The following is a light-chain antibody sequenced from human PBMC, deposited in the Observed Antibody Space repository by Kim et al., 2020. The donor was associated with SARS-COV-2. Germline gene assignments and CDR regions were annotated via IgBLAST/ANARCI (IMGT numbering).Light chain of an antibody. CDR2: QDS. V-gene: IGLV3-1*01. CDR3: QAWDSSTGGV. Sequence: VSPGTTASITCSGDKLGDKYACWYQQKPGQSPVLVIYQDSKRPSGIPERFSGSNSGNTATLTISGTQAMDEADYYCQAWDSSTGGVFGTGTKVTVL. J-gene: IGLJ1*01. CDR1: KLGDKY.